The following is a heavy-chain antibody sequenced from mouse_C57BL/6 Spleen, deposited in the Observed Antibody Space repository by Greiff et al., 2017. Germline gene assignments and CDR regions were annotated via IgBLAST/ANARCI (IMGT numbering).Heavy chain of an antibody. CDR2: INPNNGGT. V-gene: IGHV1-18*01. CDR3: ARYPDYYGSSPWYFDV. Sequence: VQLQQSGPELVKPGASVKIPCKASGYTFTDYNMDWVKQSHGKSLEWIGDINPNNGGTIYNQKFKGKATLTVDKASSTAYMELRSLTSEDTAVYYCARYPDYYGSSPWYFDVWGTGTTVTVSA. CDR1: GYTFTDYN. D-gene: IGHD1-1*01. J-gene: IGHJ1*03.